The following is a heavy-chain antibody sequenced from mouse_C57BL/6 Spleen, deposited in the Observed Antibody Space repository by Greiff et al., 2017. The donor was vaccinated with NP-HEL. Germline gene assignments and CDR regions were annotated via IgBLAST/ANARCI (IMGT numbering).Heavy chain of an antibody. J-gene: IGHJ3*01. CDR2: INPNNGGT. D-gene: IGHD2-5*01. CDR1: GYTFTDYN. V-gene: IGHV1-22*01. Sequence: VQLQQSGPELVKPGASVTMSCKASGYTFTDYNMHWVKQSHGKSLEWIGYINPNNGGTSYNQKFKGKATLTVNKSSSTAYMELRSLTTEDSAVYYCARDYYSNYGGFAYWGQGTLVTVSA. CDR3: ARDYYSNYGGFAY.